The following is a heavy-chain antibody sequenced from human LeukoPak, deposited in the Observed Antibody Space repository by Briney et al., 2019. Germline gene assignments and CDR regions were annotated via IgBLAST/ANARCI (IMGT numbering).Heavy chain of an antibody. CDR3: ARDPGAFPYFFDC. D-gene: IGHD4/OR15-4a*01. CDR1: GFTFNNYA. CDR2: ISGDGVSP. V-gene: IGHV3-23*01. J-gene: IGHJ4*02. Sequence: GGSLRLSCAASGFTFNNYALTWVRQTPGKGLECVSAISGDGVSPYYADSVRGRFTISRDNSKNTLYLQMNSLRVEDTAVYFCARDPGAFPYFFDCWGQGTLVTVSA.